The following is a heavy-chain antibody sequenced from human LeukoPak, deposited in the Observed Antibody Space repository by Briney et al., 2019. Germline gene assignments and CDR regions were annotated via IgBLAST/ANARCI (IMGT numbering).Heavy chain of an antibody. J-gene: IGHJ5*02. CDR3: ASTAKNWFDP. CDR2: IKPDTSEK. Sequence: GGSLRLSCAASEFSFGSNWMSWVRQAPGKGLEWVAVIKPDTSEKYYVDSLKGRFTISRDNAKNSLFLQMNSLRVEDTAVYYCASTAKNWFDPWGQGTLVTVSS. CDR1: EFSFGSNW. V-gene: IGHV3-7*05. D-gene: IGHD5-18*01.